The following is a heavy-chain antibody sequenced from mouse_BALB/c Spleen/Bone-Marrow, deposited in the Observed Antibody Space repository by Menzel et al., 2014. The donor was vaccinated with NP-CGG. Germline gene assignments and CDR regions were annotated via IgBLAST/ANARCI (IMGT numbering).Heavy chain of an antibody. CDR1: GFSLTNYG. CDR2: IWSGGST. J-gene: IGHJ3*01. V-gene: IGHV2-2*02. CDR3: ARRGGTTAPFAY. D-gene: IGHD1-2*01. Sequence: VKVEESGPGLVQPSQSLSITCTVSGFSLTNYGVHWVRQSPGKGLEWLGVIWSGGSTDYNAAFISRLIISKDNSKSXVFFKMNSLQANDTAIYYCARRGGTTAPFAYWGQGTLVTVSA.